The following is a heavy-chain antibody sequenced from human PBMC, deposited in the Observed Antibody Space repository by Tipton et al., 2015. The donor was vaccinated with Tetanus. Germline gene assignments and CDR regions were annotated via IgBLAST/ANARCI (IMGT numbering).Heavy chain of an antibody. Sequence: QLVQSGAEVKKPGESLKISCKGSGYSFTSYWIGWVRQMPGKGLEWMGIIYPGDSDTRYSPSSQGQATISADKSISTAYLQWSSLKASDTAMYYCARHAGATVYYYYMDVWGKGTTVTVSS. CDR1: GYSFTSYW. D-gene: IGHD1-26*01. CDR3: ARHAGATVYYYYMDV. J-gene: IGHJ6*03. CDR2: IYPGDSDT. V-gene: IGHV5-51*01.